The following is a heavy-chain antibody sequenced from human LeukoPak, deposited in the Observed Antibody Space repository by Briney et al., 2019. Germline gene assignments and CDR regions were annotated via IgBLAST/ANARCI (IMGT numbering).Heavy chain of an antibody. Sequence: GGSLRLSCAASGFTFSGSAMHWVRQASGKGLEWVGRIRSKANSYATAYAASVKGRSTISRDDSKNTAYLQMNSLKTEDTAVYYCTRPYTVRGLPWFDPWGQGTLVTVSS. D-gene: IGHD2-2*02. CDR3: TRPYTVRGLPWFDP. J-gene: IGHJ5*02. CDR2: IRSKANSYAT. CDR1: GFTFSGSA. V-gene: IGHV3-73*01.